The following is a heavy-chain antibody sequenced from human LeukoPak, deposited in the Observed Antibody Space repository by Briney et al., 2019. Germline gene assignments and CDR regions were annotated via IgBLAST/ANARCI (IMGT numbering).Heavy chain of an antibody. CDR3: ASDRYIGSYYGPRFDY. D-gene: IGHD1-26*01. CDR1: GFTFSSYS. V-gene: IGHV3-48*01. Sequence: GGSLRLSCAASGFTFSSYSMNWVRQAPGKGLEWVSYISSSSSTIYYADSVKGRFTISRDNAKNSLYLQMNSLRAEDTAVYYCASDRYIGSYYGPRFDYWGQGTLVTVSS. J-gene: IGHJ4*02. CDR2: ISSSSSTI.